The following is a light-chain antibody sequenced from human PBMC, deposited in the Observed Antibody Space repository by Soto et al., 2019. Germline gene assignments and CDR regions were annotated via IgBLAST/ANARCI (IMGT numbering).Light chain of an antibody. J-gene: IGLJ1*01. V-gene: IGLV2-14*03. CDR2: DII. CDR1: SSDVGAYIF. CDR3: VSFTTSKSYV. Sequence: QSALTQPDSVSGSPGQSITISCTGTSSDVGAYIFVSWYQQHPGKAPKLMIYDIINRPSGISSRFSGSKSGNTASLTISGLQAEDEADYYCVSFTTSKSYVFGTGTKLTVL.